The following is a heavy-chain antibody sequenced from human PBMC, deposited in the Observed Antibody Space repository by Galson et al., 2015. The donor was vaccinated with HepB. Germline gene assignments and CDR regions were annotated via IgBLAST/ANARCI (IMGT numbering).Heavy chain of an antibody. V-gene: IGHV3-15*01. CDR3: TTDFGIDYFYGMDV. CDR2: IKSNTDGGTT. D-gene: IGHD1-14*01. Sequence: SLRLSCAASGFIFTNAWMNWVRQAPGKGLEWVGRIKSNTDGGTTDFAAPVKGRFTISRDDSKNTLYLQMNSLKTEDTAVYYCTTDFGIDYFYGMDVWGQGTTVTVSS. J-gene: IGHJ6*02. CDR1: GFIFTNAW.